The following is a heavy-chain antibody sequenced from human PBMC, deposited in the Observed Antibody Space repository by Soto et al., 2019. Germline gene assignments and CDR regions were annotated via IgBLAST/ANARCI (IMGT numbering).Heavy chain of an antibody. D-gene: IGHD5-18*01. CDR3: AAYPIAAMGEDYFDY. CDR2: IYYSGST. V-gene: IGHV4-39*01. Sequence: QLQLQESGPGLVKPSETLSLTCTVSGGSISSSSYYWGWIRQPPGKGLEWIGSIYYSGSTYYNPSLKSRVTISVDTSKNQFSLKLSSVTAADTAVYYCAAYPIAAMGEDYFDYWGQGTLVTVSS. J-gene: IGHJ4*02. CDR1: GGSISSSSYY.